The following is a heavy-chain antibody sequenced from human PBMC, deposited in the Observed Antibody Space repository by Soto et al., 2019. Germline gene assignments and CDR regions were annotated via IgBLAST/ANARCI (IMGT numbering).Heavy chain of an antibody. CDR2: IIPFFNTT. CDR1: GGSFNSFA. V-gene: IGHV1-69*01. CDR3: ARLESTYFDSSGYYWFDP. Sequence: QVQLVQSGAEVKKPGSSVKVSCKASGGSFNSFAVSWVRQAPGQGLEWMGGIIPFFNTTSYAQRCQGRVTITADESTSTAYMALRRLRSQDTAVYYCARLESTYFDSSGYYWFDPWGQGTLVTVSS. D-gene: IGHD3-22*01. J-gene: IGHJ5*02.